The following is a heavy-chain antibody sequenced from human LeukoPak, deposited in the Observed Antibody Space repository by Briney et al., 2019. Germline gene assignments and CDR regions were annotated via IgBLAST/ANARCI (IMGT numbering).Heavy chain of an antibody. CDR2: ISYDGSNK. Sequence: GGSLRLSCAASGFTFSSYGMHWVRQAPGKGLEWVAIISYDGSNKYYADSVKGRFTISRDNSKNTLYLQMNSLRAEDTAVYYCARDWFHAIDYWGQGTLVTVSS. J-gene: IGHJ4*02. CDR1: GFTFSSYG. D-gene: IGHD2/OR15-2a*01. V-gene: IGHV3-30*03. CDR3: ARDWFHAIDY.